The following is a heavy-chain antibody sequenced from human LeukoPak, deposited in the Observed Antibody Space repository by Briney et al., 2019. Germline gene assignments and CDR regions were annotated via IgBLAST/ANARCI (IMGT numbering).Heavy chain of an antibody. CDR1: GYTFTDYY. V-gene: IGHV1-69*02. Sequence: SVKVSCKASGYTFTDYYIHWVRQAPGQGLEWMGRIIPILGIANYAQKFQGRVTITADKSTSTAYMELSSLRSEDTAVYYCARSPHSAYYYDSSGLNWFDPWGQGTLATVSS. D-gene: IGHD3-22*01. CDR3: ARSPHSAYYYDSSGLNWFDP. J-gene: IGHJ5*02. CDR2: IIPILGIA.